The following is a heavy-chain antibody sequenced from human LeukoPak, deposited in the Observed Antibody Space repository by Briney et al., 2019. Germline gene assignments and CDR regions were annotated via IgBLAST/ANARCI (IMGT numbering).Heavy chain of an antibody. V-gene: IGHV3-23*01. CDR2: ISGSGGST. CDR1: GFTFSSYA. CDR3: ANGGLRYGDAYFDY. J-gene: IGHJ4*02. D-gene: IGHD4-17*01. Sequence: GGSLRLSCAASGFTFSSYAMSWVRQAPGKGLEWVSAISGSGGSTYYADSVKGRFTISRDNSKNTLYLQMNSLRAEDTAVYYCANGGLRYGDAYFDYWGQGTLVTVSS.